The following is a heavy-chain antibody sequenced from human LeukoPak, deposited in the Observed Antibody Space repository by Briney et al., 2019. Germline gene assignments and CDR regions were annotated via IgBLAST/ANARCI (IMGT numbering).Heavy chain of an antibody. Sequence: SETLSLTCAVYGGSFSGYYRSWIRQPPGKGLEWIGEINHSGSTNYNPSLKSRVTISVDTSKNQFSLKLSSVTAADTAVYYCARGPYGYYYGSGSRNNWFDPWGQGTLVTVSS. CDR1: GGSFSGYY. D-gene: IGHD3-10*01. V-gene: IGHV4-34*01. J-gene: IGHJ5*02. CDR2: INHSGST. CDR3: ARGPYGYYYGSGSRNNWFDP.